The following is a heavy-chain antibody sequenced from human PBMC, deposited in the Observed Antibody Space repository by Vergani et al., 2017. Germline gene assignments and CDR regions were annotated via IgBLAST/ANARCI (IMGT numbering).Heavy chain of an antibody. CDR1: DFKFDQFG. V-gene: IGHV3-48*01. D-gene: IGHD5-24*01. CDR3: ARDHRDYNNYPGTFDI. CDR2: ISNSGNTI. J-gene: IGHJ3*02. Sequence: VQLVESGGKVVRPGGSLRLSCVASDFKFDQFGMMWVRQSPGKGPEWVSYISNSGNTIEYADSVKGRFSISRDNAKSSLFLQMDSLRAEDTAVYYCARDHRDYNNYPGTFDIWGQGSMVTVSS.